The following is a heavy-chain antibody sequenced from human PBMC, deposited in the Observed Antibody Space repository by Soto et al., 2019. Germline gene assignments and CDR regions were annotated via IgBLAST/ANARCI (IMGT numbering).Heavy chain of an antibody. CDR2: ISGSGGST. Sequence: PGGSLRLSCAASGFTFSSYAMSWVRQAPGKGLEWVSAISGSGGSTYYADSVKGRFTISRDNSKNTLYLQMNSLRAEDTAVYYCAKPYYYDSSGYPGAFDIWGQGTMLTVSS. CDR3: AKPYYYDSSGYPGAFDI. J-gene: IGHJ3*02. D-gene: IGHD3-22*01. CDR1: GFTFSSYA. V-gene: IGHV3-23*01.